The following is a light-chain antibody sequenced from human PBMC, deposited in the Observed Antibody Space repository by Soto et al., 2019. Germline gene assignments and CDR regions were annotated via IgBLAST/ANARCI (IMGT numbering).Light chain of an antibody. Sequence: IVLTQSPGTLSLCPGERATLSCRASQSVSNNYLACYQQKPGQAPRLLISGASTRATGIPDRFSGSGSGTDFTLTLSRVEPDDFAVYYCQHFRAFGQGTRLEIK. CDR2: GAS. J-gene: IGKJ5*01. CDR1: QSVSNNY. CDR3: QHFRA. V-gene: IGKV3-20*01.